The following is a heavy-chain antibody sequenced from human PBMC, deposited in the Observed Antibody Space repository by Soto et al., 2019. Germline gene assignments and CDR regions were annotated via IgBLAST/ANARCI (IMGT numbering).Heavy chain of an antibody. D-gene: IGHD4-17*01. CDR2: IYYSGST. Sequence: SETLSLTCTVSGGSISSSSYYWGWIRQPPGKGLEWIGSIYYSGSTYYNPSLKSRVTISVDTSKNQFSLKLSSVTAADTAVYYCARETYGDYVGKFDPWGQESWSPSPQ. CDR1: GGSISSSSYY. CDR3: ARETYGDYVGKFDP. V-gene: IGHV4-39*07. J-gene: IGHJ5*02.